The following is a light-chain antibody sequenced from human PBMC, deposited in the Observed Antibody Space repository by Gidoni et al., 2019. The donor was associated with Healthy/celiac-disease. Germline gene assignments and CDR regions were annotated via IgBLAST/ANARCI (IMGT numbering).Light chain of an antibody. CDR1: KLGDKY. Sequence: SYGLTQPTSVSVSPGQTASITCSGDKLGDKYACWYQQKPGQSPVLVIYQDSKRPSGIPERFSGSNSGNTATLTISGTQAMDEADYYCQAWDSSTAVFGGGTKLTVL. CDR3: QAWDSSTAV. V-gene: IGLV3-1*01. J-gene: IGLJ2*01. CDR2: QDS.